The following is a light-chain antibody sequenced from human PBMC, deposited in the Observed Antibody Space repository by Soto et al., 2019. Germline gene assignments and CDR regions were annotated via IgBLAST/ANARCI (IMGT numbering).Light chain of an antibody. Sequence: EIVMTQSPATLSVSPGEGATLSCKASQNVYNNLAWYRQRPGQPPRLLIYDASTRATGISARFSGSGYGTEFPLTISSLQSEDFAVYFCQQCRNWPLTFGGGTKVEIK. CDR1: QNVYNN. CDR2: DAS. CDR3: QQCRNWPLT. J-gene: IGKJ4*01. V-gene: IGKV3-15*01.